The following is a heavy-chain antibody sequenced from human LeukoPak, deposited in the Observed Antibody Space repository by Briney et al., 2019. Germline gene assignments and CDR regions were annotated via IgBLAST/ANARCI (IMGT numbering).Heavy chain of an antibody. Sequence: SETLSLTCTVSGGSISSRSYYWGWIRQPPGKGLEWVGSIYYKGNTYLNPSLKSRVTISEDTSKNQFSLKLNSVTAADTAVYYCARPSSSSSYYFDYWGQGTLVTVSS. CDR3: ARPSSSSSYYFDY. CDR1: GGSISSRSYY. CDR2: IYYKGNT. J-gene: IGHJ4*02. V-gene: IGHV4-39*07. D-gene: IGHD6-6*01.